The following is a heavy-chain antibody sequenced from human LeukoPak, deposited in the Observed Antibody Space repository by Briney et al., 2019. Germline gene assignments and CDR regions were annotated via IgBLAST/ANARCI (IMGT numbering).Heavy chain of an antibody. V-gene: IGHV3-30*04. CDR3: ARERKVFAYSSGWYGIDY. D-gene: IGHD6-19*01. CDR2: ISYDGSIK. J-gene: IGHJ4*02. Sequence: GGSLRLSCAASGFTFSRNAMHWVRQAPGKGLQWVSVISYDGSIKYYADSVKGRFTISRDNAENSLYLQMNSLRAEDTAVYYCARERKVFAYSSGWYGIDYWGQGTLVTVSS. CDR1: GFTFSRNA.